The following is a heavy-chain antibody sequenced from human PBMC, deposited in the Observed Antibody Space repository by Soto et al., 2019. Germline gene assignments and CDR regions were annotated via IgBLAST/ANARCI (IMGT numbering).Heavy chain of an antibody. Sequence: QVQLVQSGAEVKKPGSSVKVSCKASGGTFSSYAISWVRQAPGQGLEWMGGIIPIFGTANYAQKFQGRVTITADKTTSTAYMELSSLRSEDTAVYYCARVWLQLNFWNWFDPWGQGTLVTVSS. D-gene: IGHD5-18*01. CDR2: IIPIFGTA. J-gene: IGHJ5*02. V-gene: IGHV1-69*06. CDR3: ARVWLQLNFWNWFDP. CDR1: GGTFSSYA.